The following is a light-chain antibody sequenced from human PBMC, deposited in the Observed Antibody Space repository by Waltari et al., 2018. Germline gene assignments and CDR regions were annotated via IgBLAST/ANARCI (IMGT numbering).Light chain of an antibody. CDR3: HLYGSART. V-gene: IGKV3-20*01. J-gene: IGKJ4*01. Sequence: NVLTQSPGTLSLSPGERATLSCRASQSVSNNYLAWFQQQPGQAPRLLIYGASSRATGLPDRFSGSGSGTDFTFTISRLEPEDSAVYFCHLYGSARTFGGGTKVEIK. CDR2: GAS. CDR1: QSVSNNY.